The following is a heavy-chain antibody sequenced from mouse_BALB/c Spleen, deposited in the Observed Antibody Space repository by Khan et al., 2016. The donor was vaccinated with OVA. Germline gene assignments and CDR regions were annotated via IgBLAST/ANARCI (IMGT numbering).Heavy chain of an antibody. CDR2: IAPGSGST. D-gene: IGHD1-1*01. CDR1: GYTFTSYW. J-gene: IGHJ4*01. Sequence: DLVKPGASVKLSCKASGYTFTSYWINWIKQRPGQGLEWIGRIAPGSGSTYYNEMFKGKATLTVDTSSSTAYIQLRSLSSEDSAVYCCARENYYGRNCYAMDYWGQGTSVTVSS. V-gene: IGHV1S41*01. CDR3: ARENYYGRNCYAMDY.